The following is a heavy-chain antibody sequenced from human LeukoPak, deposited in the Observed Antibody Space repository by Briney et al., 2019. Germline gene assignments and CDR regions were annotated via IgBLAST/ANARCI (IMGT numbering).Heavy chain of an antibody. Sequence: SVKVSCKASGYSFMNYGISWVRQAPGQGLEWMGGIIPIFGTANYAQKFQGRVTITADESTSTAYMELSSLRSEDTAVYYCAREKFFDAGTMDVWGQGTTVTVSS. CDR1: GYSFMNYG. CDR2: IIPIFGTA. J-gene: IGHJ6*02. CDR3: AREKFFDAGTMDV. D-gene: IGHD3-10*01. V-gene: IGHV1-69*13.